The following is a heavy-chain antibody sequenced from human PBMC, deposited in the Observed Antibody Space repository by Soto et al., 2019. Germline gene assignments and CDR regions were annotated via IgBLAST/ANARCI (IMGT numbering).Heavy chain of an antibody. V-gene: IGHV1-69*01. CDR1: GGTFSSYA. J-gene: IGHJ6*02. CDR3: ARVHGKRPYYYYYSGMDV. Sequence: QVQLVQSGAEVKKPGSSVKVSCKASGGTFSSYAISWVRQAPGQGLEWMGGIIPIFGTANYAQKFQGRVTITADESTSTAYMELSSLRSEDTAVYYCARVHGKRPYYYYYSGMDVWGQGTTVTVSS. CDR2: IIPIFGTA.